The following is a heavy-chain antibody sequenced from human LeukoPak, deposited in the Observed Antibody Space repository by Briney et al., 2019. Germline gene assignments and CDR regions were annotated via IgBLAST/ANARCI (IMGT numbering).Heavy chain of an antibody. CDR3: ARVGSSTSCFMCGLPV. D-gene: IGHD2-2*01. CDR1: GGTFSSYA. J-gene: IGHJ6*02. Sequence: ASVNVSCKASGGTFSSYAINWVRQAPGQGLEWMGGIIPIFGTANYAQKFQGRITITADESTSTAYMELSSLRSEDTAVYYCARVGSSTSCFMCGLPVWGQGTTVTVSS. V-gene: IGHV1-69*13. CDR2: IIPIFGTA.